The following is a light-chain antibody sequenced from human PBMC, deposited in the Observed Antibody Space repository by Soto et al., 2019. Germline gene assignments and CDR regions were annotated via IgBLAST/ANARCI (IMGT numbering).Light chain of an antibody. J-gene: IGLJ2*01. CDR3: AAWDDSLSVHVV. Sequence: QSVLTQPPSASGTPGQRVTISCSGSSSNIGSNYVYWYQQLPGTAPKLLIYRNNQRPSGVPDRFSGSKSGTSASLAISGLRSEDEADYYCAAWDDSLSVHVVFDGGTQLTVL. CDR1: SSNIGSNY. CDR2: RNN. V-gene: IGLV1-47*01.